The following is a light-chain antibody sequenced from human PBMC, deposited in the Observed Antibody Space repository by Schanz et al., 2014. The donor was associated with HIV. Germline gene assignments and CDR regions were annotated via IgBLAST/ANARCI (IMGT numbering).Light chain of an antibody. CDR1: NSDVGSFNL. CDR2: ETS. V-gene: IGLV2-14*02. CDR3: AAWDDSLNGVL. J-gene: IGLJ2*01. Sequence: QSALTQPASVSGSLGQSITISCTGTNSDVGSFNLVSWYQQHPGKAPKLMIYETSERPSGVSDRFSGSKSGSTASLAISGLRSEDEADYYCAAWDDSLNGVLFGGGTKVTVL.